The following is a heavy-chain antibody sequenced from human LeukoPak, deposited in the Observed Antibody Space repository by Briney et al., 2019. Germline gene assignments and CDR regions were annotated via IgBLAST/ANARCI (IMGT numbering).Heavy chain of an antibody. CDR2: INPNSGGT. CDR1: GYTFTGYY. Sequence: ASVKVSCKASGYTFTGYYMHWVRQAPGQGLEWMGRINPNSGGTNYAQKFQGRVTMTRDTSISTAYMELSRLRSDDTAVYYCARITTEGAIVDYWGQGTLVTVSS. CDR3: ARITTEGAIVDY. D-gene: IGHD3-16*02. J-gene: IGHJ4*02. V-gene: IGHV1-2*06.